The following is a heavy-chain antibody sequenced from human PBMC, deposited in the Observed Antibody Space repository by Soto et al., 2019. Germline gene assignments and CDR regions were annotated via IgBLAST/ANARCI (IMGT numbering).Heavy chain of an antibody. J-gene: IGHJ4*02. D-gene: IGHD5-12*01. V-gene: IGHV4-61*01. Sequence: SETLSLTCTVSGGSVSSGSYYWIWIRQPPGKGLEWIGYIYYSGSTNYNPSLKSRVTISVDTSKNQFSLKLSSVTAADTAGEYCASRRRDGYDFWGQGTLVTVAS. CDR1: GGSVSSGSYY. CDR3: ASRRRDGYDF. CDR2: IYYSGST.